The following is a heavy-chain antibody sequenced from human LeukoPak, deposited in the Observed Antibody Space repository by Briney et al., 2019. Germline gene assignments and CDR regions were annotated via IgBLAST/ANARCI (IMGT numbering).Heavy chain of an antibody. V-gene: IGHV3-21*01. D-gene: IGHD6-6*01. Sequence: GGSLRLSCAASGFTFSSYSMNWVRQAPGKGLEWVSSISSSSSYIYYADSVKGRFTISRDYAKNSLYLQVNSLRAEDTAVYYCARRLDSSMEGVCWGQGTLVTVSS. CDR2: ISSSSSYI. J-gene: IGHJ4*02. CDR1: GFTFSSYS. CDR3: ARRLDSSMEGVC.